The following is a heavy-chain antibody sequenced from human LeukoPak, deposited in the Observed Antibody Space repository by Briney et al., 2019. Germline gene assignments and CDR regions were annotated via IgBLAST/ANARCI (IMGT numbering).Heavy chain of an antibody. D-gene: IGHD3-10*01. V-gene: IGHV4-34*01. Sequence: PSETLSLTCTVSGGSISGYYWSWIRQPPGKGLEWIGEINHSGSTNYNPSLKSRVTISVDTSKNQFSLKLSSVTAADTAVYYCARGALIYGSAYNWFDPWGQGTLVTVSS. J-gene: IGHJ5*02. CDR1: GGSISGYY. CDR3: ARGALIYGSAYNWFDP. CDR2: INHSGST.